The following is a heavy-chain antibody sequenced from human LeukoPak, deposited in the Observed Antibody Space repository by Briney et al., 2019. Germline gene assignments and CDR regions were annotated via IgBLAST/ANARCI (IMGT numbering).Heavy chain of an antibody. D-gene: IGHD3-16*02. V-gene: IGHV4-34*01. CDR2: INHSGST. Sequence: SETLSLTCAVYGGSFNGYYWSWIRRPPGKGLEWIGEINHSGSTNYNPSLKSRVTISVDTSKNQFSLKLSSVTAADTAVYYCARGLDYVWGSYRHYFDYWGQGTLVTVSS. J-gene: IGHJ4*02. CDR3: ARGLDYVWGSYRHYFDY. CDR1: GGSFNGYY.